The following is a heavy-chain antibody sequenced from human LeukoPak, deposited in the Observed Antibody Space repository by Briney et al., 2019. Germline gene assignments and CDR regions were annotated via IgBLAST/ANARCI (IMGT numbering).Heavy chain of an antibody. J-gene: IGHJ4*02. CDR3: ARVVGSGSYDY. CDR2: INPNSGGT. V-gene: IGHV1-2*02. Sequence: ASVKVSCKASGYTFTGYYMHWVRQAPGQGLEGMGWINPNSGGTDYAQKFQGRVTMTRDTSISTAYMELSRLRSDDTAVYYCARVVGSGSYDYWGQGTLVTVSS. CDR1: GYTFTGYY. D-gene: IGHD3-10*01.